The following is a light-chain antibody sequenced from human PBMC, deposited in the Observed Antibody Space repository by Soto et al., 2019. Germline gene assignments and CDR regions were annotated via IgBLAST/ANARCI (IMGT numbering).Light chain of an antibody. CDR3: SSYTSTDTLYV. V-gene: IGLV2-14*01. CDR2: EVS. CDR1: SSDVGAWNY. Sequence: QSVLTQPASVSGSPGHSITISFTGTSSDVGAWNYVSWYQQHPGKAPKLMIYEVSSRPSGISNRFSGSKSGNTASLTISGLQAEGEAAYYCSSYTSTDTLYVFGTATKPTV. J-gene: IGLJ1*01.